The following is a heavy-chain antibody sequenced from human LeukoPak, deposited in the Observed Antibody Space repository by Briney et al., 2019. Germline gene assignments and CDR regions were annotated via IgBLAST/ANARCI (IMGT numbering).Heavy chain of an antibody. D-gene: IGHD2-2*01. CDR3: PGGYCSSTSCYVDY. Sequence: SETLSLTCTVSGGSISSYYWSWIRQPPGKGLEWIGYIYYSGSTNYNPSLKSRVTISVDTSKNQFSLKLSSVTAADTAVYYCPGGYCSSTSCYVDYWGQGTLVTVSS. J-gene: IGHJ4*02. CDR2: IYYSGST. CDR1: GGSISSYY. V-gene: IGHV4-59*01.